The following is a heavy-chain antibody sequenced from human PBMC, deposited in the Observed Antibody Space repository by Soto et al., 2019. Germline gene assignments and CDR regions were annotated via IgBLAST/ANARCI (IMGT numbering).Heavy chain of an antibody. V-gene: IGHV4-4*07. CDR1: GDSIGNFY. J-gene: IGHJ2*01. CDR2: LSASGRT. Sequence: QVHLQESGPGLVKPSETLSLTCAISGDSIGNFYWSWIRQPAGKGLESLGRLSASGRTNYSPSLQSRVTMSLDRSKNRFSLRLTSVSAADTAMYFCARGMGRYFDLWGRGTLVTVSS. D-gene: IGHD2-8*01. CDR3: ARGMGRYFDL.